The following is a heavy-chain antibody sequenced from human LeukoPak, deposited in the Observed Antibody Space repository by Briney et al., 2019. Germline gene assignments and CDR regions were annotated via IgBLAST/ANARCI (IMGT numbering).Heavy chain of an antibody. CDR1: GFTFSSYW. CDR2: INRDGSST. J-gene: IGHJ4*02. Sequence: GGSLRLFCAASGFTFSSYWMHWVRQAPGKGLVWVSRINRDGSSTTYADSVKGRVTISRDSTKNTVYLQMNSLRAEDTAVYYCARGRLWNIDYWGQGTLVTVSS. V-gene: IGHV3-74*01. D-gene: IGHD1/OR15-1a*01. CDR3: ARGRLWNIDY.